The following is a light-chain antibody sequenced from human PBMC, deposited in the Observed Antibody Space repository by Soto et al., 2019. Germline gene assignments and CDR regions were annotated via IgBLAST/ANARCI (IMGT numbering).Light chain of an antibody. CDR2: DVS. CDR1: SSDVGGYNY. Sequence: QSALTQPRSVSGSPGQSVTISCTGTSSDVGGYNYVSWYQQHPGKAPKLMIYDVSDRPSGVPDRFSGSKSGNTASLTISGLQAEDEAEYYCCSYAGSYTYVFGTGTKLTVL. V-gene: IGLV2-11*01. CDR3: CSYAGSYTYV. J-gene: IGLJ1*01.